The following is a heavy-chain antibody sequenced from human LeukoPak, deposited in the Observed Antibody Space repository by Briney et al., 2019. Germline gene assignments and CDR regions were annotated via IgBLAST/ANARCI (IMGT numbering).Heavy chain of an antibody. CDR1: GDSISNNW. Sequence: SETLSLTCAVSGDSISNNWWSWVRQSPGMGLEWIGQIFHRGIPNYNPSLKSRVTMSIDKSKNQLSLEMNSVTAADTAVYYCARGFGVVTRYWGQGTLVTVSS. V-gene: IGHV4-4*02. D-gene: IGHD4-23*01. J-gene: IGHJ4*02. CDR2: IFHRGIP. CDR3: ARGFGVVTRY.